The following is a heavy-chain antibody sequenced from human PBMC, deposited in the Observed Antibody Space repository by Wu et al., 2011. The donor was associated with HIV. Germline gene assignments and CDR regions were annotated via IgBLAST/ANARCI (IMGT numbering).Heavy chain of an antibody. Sequence: QVQLVQSGAEVKKPGSSVKVSCKASGGTFSSYAISWVRQAPGQGLEWMGGIIPMFGTANYAQKFQGRVTISTDELTKTAYMELSSLRSEDTAVYYCATDPRDLXTMVRETPYYYGMDVRGAKGTTRHRLL. V-gene: IGHV1-69*01. D-gene: IGHD3-10*01. J-gene: IGHJ6*02. CDR1: GGTFSSYA. CDR2: IIPMFGTA. CDR3: ATDPRDLXTMVRETPYYYGMDVR.